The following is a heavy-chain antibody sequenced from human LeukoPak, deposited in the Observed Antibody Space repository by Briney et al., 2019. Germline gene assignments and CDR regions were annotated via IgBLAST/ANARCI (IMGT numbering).Heavy chain of an antibody. CDR2: VNRDGSET. J-gene: IGHJ6*02. Sequence: QPGGSLRLSCAASGFALSSHWMTRVRQVPGRGPEWVANVNRDGSETYYLDSVKGRFTISKDNAKNSLYLQMNSLRAEDTALYHCARNNGMDVWGQGTTVIVSS. CDR1: GFALSSHW. V-gene: IGHV3-7*03. CDR3: ARNNGMDV.